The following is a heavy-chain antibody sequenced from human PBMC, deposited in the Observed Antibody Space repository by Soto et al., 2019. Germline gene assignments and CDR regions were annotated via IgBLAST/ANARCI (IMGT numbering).Heavy chain of an antibody. J-gene: IGHJ4*02. CDR2: ISRSGSTM. V-gene: IGHV3-11*01. CDR3: AKDRSSSTYGLGFDF. D-gene: IGHD3-10*01. CDR1: GFTFSDFY. Sequence: PGGSLRLSCAVSGFTFSDFYMSWIRQAPGKGLEWVSCISRSGSTMYHADSVKGRFTISRDNAKNSLYLQMNSLRAEDTAVYYCAKDRSSSTYGLGFDFWGQGALVTVSS.